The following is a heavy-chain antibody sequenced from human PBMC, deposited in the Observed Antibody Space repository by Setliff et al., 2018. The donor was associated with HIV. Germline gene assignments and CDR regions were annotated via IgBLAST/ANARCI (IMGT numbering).Heavy chain of an antibody. D-gene: IGHD2-15*01. CDR2: IVPIFGTP. V-gene: IGHV1-69*13. CDR1: GDNFNSHS. Sequence: SVKVSCKASGDNFNSHSISWVRQAPGQGLEWMGGIVPIFGTPNYAQKFKGRLTITADESTSTVYMELSSLRSEDTAVYFCARDSRDIVGVIAPEPEPYYYYGMDVGGEGTTGTVS. CDR3: ARDSRDIVGVIAPEPEPYYYYGMDV. J-gene: IGHJ6*02.